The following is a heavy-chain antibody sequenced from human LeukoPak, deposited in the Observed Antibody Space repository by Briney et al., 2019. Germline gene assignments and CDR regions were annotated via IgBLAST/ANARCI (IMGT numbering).Heavy chain of an antibody. CDR3: ARSTIFEVAPYYFDY. J-gene: IGHJ4*02. D-gene: IGHD3-3*01. CDR2: IYYSGST. V-gene: IGHV4-59*08. Sequence: SETLSLTCTVSGGSISSYNWSCIRQPPGKGLEWIGYIYYSGSTNYNPSLKSRVTISVDTSKNQFSLKLSSVTAADTAVYYCARSTIFEVAPYYFDYWGQGTLVTVSS. CDR1: GGSISSYN.